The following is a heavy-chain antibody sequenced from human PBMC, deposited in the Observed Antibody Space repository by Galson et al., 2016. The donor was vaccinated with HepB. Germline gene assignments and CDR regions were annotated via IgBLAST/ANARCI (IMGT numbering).Heavy chain of an antibody. CDR2: INWNGDST. CDR1: GFTFDDYG. D-gene: IGHD1-1*01. Sequence: SLRLSCAASGFTFDDYGLTWVRQAPGRGLEWVSGINWNGDSTAYADSVRGRFTISRDNARNSLYLQMNSLRAEDTALYYCARSFFRRTVNCTPFDYWGQGTLVTVSS. J-gene: IGHJ4*02. V-gene: IGHV3-20*04. CDR3: ARSFFRRTVNCTPFDY.